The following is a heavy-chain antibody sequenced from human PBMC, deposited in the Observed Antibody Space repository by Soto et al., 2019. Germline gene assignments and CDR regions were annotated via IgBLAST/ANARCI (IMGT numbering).Heavy chain of an antibody. CDR3: ERTPEYYYDSSGYYYVSAFDI. D-gene: IGHD3-22*01. CDR2: IFSNDEK. Sequence: QVTLKESGPVLVKPTETLTLTCTVSGFSLSNARMGVSWIRQPPGKALEWLAHIFSNDEKSYSTSLKSRLTISKDNSKSQVVLTMTNMDPVDTATYYCERTPEYYYDSSGYYYVSAFDIWGQGTMVTVSS. CDR1: GFSLSNARMG. V-gene: IGHV2-26*01. J-gene: IGHJ3*02.